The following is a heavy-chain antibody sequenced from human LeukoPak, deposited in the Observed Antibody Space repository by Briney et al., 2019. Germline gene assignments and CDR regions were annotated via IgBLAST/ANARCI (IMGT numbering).Heavy chain of an antibody. CDR3: ARDSRE. J-gene: IGHJ4*02. CDR1: GFTLSSYE. CDR2: ITSSGRTL. V-gene: IGHV3-48*03. Sequence: GGSLRLSCAASGFTLSSYEMNWVRQAPGKGLEWVSCITSSGRTLYYADSVKGRFIISRDNAKNSLYLQMNSLRAEDTAVYYCARDSREWGQGTLVSVSS. D-gene: IGHD1-26*01.